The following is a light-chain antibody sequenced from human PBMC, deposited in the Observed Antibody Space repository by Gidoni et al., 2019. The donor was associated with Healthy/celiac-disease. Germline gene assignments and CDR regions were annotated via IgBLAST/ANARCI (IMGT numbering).Light chain of an antibody. V-gene: IGKV1-5*03. Sequence: DIQRTHSPSTLSASVGDRVTIACRASQSISSWWAWYQQKPGKAPKLLIYMASSLESGVPSRFSGSGSGTEFTLTISSLQPDDFATYYCQQYNSYSRTFGQGTKVEIK. CDR1: QSISSW. CDR2: MAS. J-gene: IGKJ1*01. CDR3: QQYNSYSRT.